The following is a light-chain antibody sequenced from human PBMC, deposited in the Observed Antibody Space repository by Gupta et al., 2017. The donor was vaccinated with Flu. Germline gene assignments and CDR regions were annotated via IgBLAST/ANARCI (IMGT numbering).Light chain of an antibody. CDR2: DVT. Sequence: TSSDIGSYKYASWYQQHPGKAPQLLIYDVTNRPSGVSTRFSGSKSGDTASLTISGLQAEDEADYYCSSCTSSTTLVFGGGTRLTVL. J-gene: IGLJ2*01. CDR3: SSCTSSTTLV. CDR1: SSDIGSYKY. V-gene: IGLV2-14*01.